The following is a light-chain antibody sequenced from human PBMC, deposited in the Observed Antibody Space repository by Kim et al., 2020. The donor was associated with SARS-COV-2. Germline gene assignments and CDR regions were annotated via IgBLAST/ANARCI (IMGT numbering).Light chain of an antibody. Sequence: SSELTQDPAVSVALGQTVRITCQGDSLRSYYATWYQQKPGQAPIPVIYGKNNRPSGIPDRFSGSSSGNTASLTITGAQAGDEADYYCNSRDSSDNVVFGG. CDR1: SLRSYY. V-gene: IGLV3-19*01. CDR2: GKN. J-gene: IGLJ3*02. CDR3: NSRDSSDNVV.